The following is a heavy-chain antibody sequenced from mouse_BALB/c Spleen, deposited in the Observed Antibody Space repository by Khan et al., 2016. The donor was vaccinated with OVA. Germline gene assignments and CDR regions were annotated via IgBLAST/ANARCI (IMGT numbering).Heavy chain of an antibody. CDR3: ARSGTITTVVATDFDY. CDR1: GYSITSDYA. Sequence: EVQLQESGPGLVKPSQSLSLTCTVTGYSITSDYAWNWIRQFPGNKLAWMGYIKYSGSTSYNPSLKSRLSITRHTSKNQFFLQLSSVTTEDTATYYCARSGTITTVVATDFDYWGQGTTLTVSS. J-gene: IGHJ2*01. CDR2: IKYSGST. D-gene: IGHD1-1*01. V-gene: IGHV3-2*02.